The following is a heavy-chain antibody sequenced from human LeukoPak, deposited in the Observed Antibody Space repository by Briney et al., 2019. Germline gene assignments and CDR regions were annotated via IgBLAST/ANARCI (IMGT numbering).Heavy chain of an antibody. V-gene: IGHV1-69*13. Sequence: SVKVSCKASGGTFSNHAINWVRQAPGQGLEWMEGITPIFGPANYLQKFQGRVTITADESTSTVYMELSRLRFQDTAIYYCARASSDDTAMATPFAYWGQGTLVTVSS. CDR1: GGTFSNHA. CDR3: ARASSDDTAMATPFAY. D-gene: IGHD5-18*01. CDR2: ITPIFGPA. J-gene: IGHJ4*02.